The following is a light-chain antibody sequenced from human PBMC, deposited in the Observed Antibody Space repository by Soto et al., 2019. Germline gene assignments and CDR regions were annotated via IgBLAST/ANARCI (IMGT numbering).Light chain of an antibody. CDR3: SSYTSSSTEV. CDR2: DVS. Sequence: QSVLPQPASVSGSPGPSSTISCTGTGSDVAGYNYVSWYQQYPGKAPKLMIYDVSNRPSGVSNRFSGSKSGNTASLTICGLQAEDEADYYCSSYTSSSTEVFGGGTTLTVL. V-gene: IGLV2-14*01. CDR1: GSDVAGYNY. J-gene: IGLJ2*01.